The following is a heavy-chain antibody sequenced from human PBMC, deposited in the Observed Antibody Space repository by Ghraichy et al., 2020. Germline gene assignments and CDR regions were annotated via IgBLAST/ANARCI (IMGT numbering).Heavy chain of an antibody. J-gene: IGHJ4*02. CDR2: IYYSGST. CDR3: ARLLRNFDY. CDR1: GGSISSYY. V-gene: IGHV4-59*01. D-gene: IGHD1-26*01. Sequence: SETLSLTCTVSGGSISSYYWSWIRQPPGKGLEWIGYIYYSGSTNYNPSLKSRVTISVDTSKNQFSLKLSSVTAADTAVYYCARLLRNFDYWGQGTLVTVSS.